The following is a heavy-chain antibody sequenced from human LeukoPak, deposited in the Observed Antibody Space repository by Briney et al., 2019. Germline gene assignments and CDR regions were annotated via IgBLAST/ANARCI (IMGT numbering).Heavy chain of an antibody. CDR3: ARDSSYYDSSGYLNFDY. CDR2: ISAYNGNT. CDR1: GYTFTSYD. Sequence: RASVKVSCKASGYTFTSYDNNWVRQATGQGLEWMGWISAYNGNTNYAQKLQGRVTMTTDTSTSTAYMELRSLRSDDTAVYYCARDSSYYDSSGYLNFDYWGQGTLVTVSS. D-gene: IGHD3-22*01. J-gene: IGHJ4*02. V-gene: IGHV1-18*01.